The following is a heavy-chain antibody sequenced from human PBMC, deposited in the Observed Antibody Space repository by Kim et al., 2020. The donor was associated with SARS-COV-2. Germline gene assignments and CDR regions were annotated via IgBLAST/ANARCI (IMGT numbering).Heavy chain of an antibody. J-gene: IGHJ5*02. CDR3: AIDSSWLLGNWFDP. V-gene: IGHV3-23*01. Sequence: ADSVKGRFTISRDNSKNTLYLQMNSLRAEDTAVYYCAIDSSWLLGNWFDPWGQGTLVTVSS. D-gene: IGHD6-13*01.